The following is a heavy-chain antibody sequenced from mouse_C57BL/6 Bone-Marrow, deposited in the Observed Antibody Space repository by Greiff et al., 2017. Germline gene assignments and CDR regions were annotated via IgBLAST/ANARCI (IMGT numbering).Heavy chain of an antibody. D-gene: IGHD2-12*01. CDR3: ARLGEYDGDY. CDR2: IYPRSGNT. J-gene: IGHJ2*01. Sequence: VMLVESGAELARPGASVKLSCKASGYTFTSYGISWVKQRTGQGLEWIGEIYPRSGNTYYNEKFKGKATLTADKSSSTAYMELRSLTSEDSAVYFCARLGEYDGDYWGQGTTLTVSS. V-gene: IGHV1-81*01. CDR1: GYTFTSYG.